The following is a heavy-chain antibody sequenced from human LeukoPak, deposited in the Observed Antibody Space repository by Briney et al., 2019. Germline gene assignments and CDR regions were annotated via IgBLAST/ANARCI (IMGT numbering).Heavy chain of an antibody. CDR2: IRSKAYGGTT. V-gene: IGHV3-49*04. CDR1: GFTFGDYA. Sequence: PGGSLRLSCTASGFTFGDYAMSWVRQAPGKGLEWVGFIRSKAYGGTTEYAASVKGRFTISRDDCKSIAYLQMNSLKTEDTAVYYCTRDRDGDLYFDYWGQGTLVTVSS. CDR3: TRDRDGDLYFDY. J-gene: IGHJ4*02. D-gene: IGHD4-17*01.